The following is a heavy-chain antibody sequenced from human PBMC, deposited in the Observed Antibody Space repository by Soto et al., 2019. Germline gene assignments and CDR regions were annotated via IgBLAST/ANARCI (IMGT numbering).Heavy chain of an antibody. Sequence: SETLSLTFTVSGGSISSSSYYWGWIRQPPGKGLEWIGSIYYSGSTYYNPSLKSRVTISVDTSKNQFSLKLSSVTAADTAVYYCARLVRGSALSYYDFWSGYIPHDAFDIWGQGTMVTVSS. CDR2: IYYSGST. J-gene: IGHJ3*02. D-gene: IGHD3-3*01. V-gene: IGHV4-39*01. CDR3: ARLVRGSALSYYDFWSGYIPHDAFDI. CDR1: GGSISSSSYY.